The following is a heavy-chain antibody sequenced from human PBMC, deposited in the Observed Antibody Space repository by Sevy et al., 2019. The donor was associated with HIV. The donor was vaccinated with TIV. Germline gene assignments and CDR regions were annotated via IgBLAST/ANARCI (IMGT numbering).Heavy chain of an antibody. D-gene: IGHD2-8*02. V-gene: IGHV3-23*01. CDR1: GFPFSNFA. J-gene: IGHJ6*02. CDR2: LIGGGSRT. CDR3: AKRRVQSGLSGGGANYGMDV. Sequence: GGSLRLSCAASGFPFSNFAMSWVRQAPGKGLEWVSTLIGGGSRTYYADSVTGRFIISIDNSRNTLYLQMNSLRAEETAIYYCAKRRVQSGLSGGGANYGMDVCGRGTTVTVSS.